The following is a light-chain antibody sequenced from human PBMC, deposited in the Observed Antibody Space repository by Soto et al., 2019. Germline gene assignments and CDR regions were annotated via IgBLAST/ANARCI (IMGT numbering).Light chain of an antibody. Sequence: EIVMTQSPATLSVSPGERATLSCGASQSVSSNLAWYQQKPGQAPRLLIHGASTRATGIPARFSGSGSGTEFTLTISSLQSEDFAVYYCQQYNNWLPFTFGPGTKVDIK. CDR1: QSVSSN. V-gene: IGKV3-15*01. CDR3: QQYNNWLPFT. CDR2: GAS. J-gene: IGKJ3*01.